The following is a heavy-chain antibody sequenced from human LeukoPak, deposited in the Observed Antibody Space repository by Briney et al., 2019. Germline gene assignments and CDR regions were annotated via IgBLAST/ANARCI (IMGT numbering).Heavy chain of an antibody. V-gene: IGHV1-18*01. Sequence: ASVKVSCKASGYTFTSYGISWVRQAPGQGLEWMGWISAYNGNTNYAQKLQGRVTMTTDTSTSTAYMELRSLRSDDTAVYYCARAGYYDCWSGYYSSHYFDYWGQGTLVTVSS. D-gene: IGHD3-3*01. CDR1: GYTFTSYG. CDR3: ARAGYYDCWSGYYSSHYFDY. J-gene: IGHJ4*02. CDR2: ISAYNGNT.